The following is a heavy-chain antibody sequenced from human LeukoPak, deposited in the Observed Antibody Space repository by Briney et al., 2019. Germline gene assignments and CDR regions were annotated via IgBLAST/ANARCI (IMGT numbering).Heavy chain of an antibody. D-gene: IGHD3-22*01. CDR2: ISYDGNNK. J-gene: IGHJ4*02. CDR3: AKSLGRDNSGYFDF. CDR1: GFTFNNYG. Sequence: GGSLRLSCAASGFTFNNYGMHWVRQAPGKGLEWVAVISYDGNNKYYSDSVKGRFTISRDNSKNTLYLQMNSLRAEDTAVYYCAKSLGRDNSGYFDFWGQGTLVTVSS. V-gene: IGHV3-30*18.